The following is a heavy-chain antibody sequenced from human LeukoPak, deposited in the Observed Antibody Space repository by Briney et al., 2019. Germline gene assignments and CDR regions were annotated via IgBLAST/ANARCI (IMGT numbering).Heavy chain of an antibody. J-gene: IGHJ4*02. CDR1: GGSIRSDSYY. Sequence: SETLSLTCTVSGGSIRSDSYYWGWIRQPPGKGLEWIGSIYYSGNTYYNPSLKGRVTISVDTSKNQFSLNLTSVTAADTAVYYCARGSGSYYVPRSLGYWGQGTLVTVSS. D-gene: IGHD3-10*01. CDR2: IYYSGNT. V-gene: IGHV4-39*07. CDR3: ARGSGSYYVPRSLGY.